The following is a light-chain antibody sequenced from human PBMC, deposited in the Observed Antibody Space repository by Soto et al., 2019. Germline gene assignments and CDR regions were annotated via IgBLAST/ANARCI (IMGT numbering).Light chain of an antibody. CDR3: GTWDTSLSAWV. J-gene: IGLJ3*02. CDR2: GNN. Sequence: QSVLTQPPPVSAAPGQKVTISCSGSSSNIGNNFVSWYRQFPGTAPKLLIYGNNKRPSGIPDRFSGSKSGTSATLGITGLQTGDEADYYCGTWDTSLSAWVFGGGTKLTVL. V-gene: IGLV1-51*01. CDR1: SSNIGNNF.